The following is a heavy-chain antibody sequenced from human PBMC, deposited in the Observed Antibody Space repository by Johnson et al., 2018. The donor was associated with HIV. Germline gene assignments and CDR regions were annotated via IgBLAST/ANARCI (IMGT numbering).Heavy chain of an antibody. CDR3: ARALPRYDAFDI. V-gene: IGHV3-30*19. D-gene: IGHD1-14*01. Sequence: VQVVESGGGAVQPGGSLRLSCAASGFIFNSYGMHWVRQAPGKGLEWVAFISYDGSNTYYADSVKGRFTISRDNSKNTLYLQMNSLRAEDTAVYYCARALPRYDAFDIWGQGTMVTVSS. J-gene: IGHJ3*02. CDR2: ISYDGSNT. CDR1: GFIFNSYG.